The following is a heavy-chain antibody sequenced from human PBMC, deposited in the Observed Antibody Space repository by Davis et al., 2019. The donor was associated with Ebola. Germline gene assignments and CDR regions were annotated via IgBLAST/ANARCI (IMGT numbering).Heavy chain of an antibody. CDR2: NEST. V-gene: IGHV3-23*01. CDR3: AKALFGVVIIPWDY. J-gene: IGHJ4*02. CDR1: GFTFSSYA. D-gene: IGHD3-3*01. Sequence: LGGSLRLSCAASGFTFSSYAMSWVRQAPGKGLEWVSANESTSYAGSVKGRFTISRDNSKNTLYLQMNSLRAEDTAVYYCAKALFGVVIIPWDYWGQGTLVTVSS.